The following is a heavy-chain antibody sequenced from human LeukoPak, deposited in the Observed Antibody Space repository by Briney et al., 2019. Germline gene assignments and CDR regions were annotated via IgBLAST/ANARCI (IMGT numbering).Heavy chain of an antibody. Sequence: GGCLRLSCAASGFNFGNYAMHWVRQAPGKGLECVSLIPSGGFYEYYADSVKGRFTISRDDSGNTLYLQLNSLRPEDTAVYYCARDSTYYYESGSSGPHYFDNWGQGTLVTVSS. CDR1: GFNFGNYA. J-gene: IGHJ4*02. CDR2: IPSGGFYE. V-gene: IGHV3-30-3*01. D-gene: IGHD3-10*01. CDR3: ARDSTYYYESGSSGPHYFDN.